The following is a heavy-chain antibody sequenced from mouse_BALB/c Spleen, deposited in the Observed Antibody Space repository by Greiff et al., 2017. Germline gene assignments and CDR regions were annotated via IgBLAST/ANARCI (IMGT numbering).Heavy chain of an antibody. Sequence: VQLQQPGAELVKPGASVKLSCKASGYTFTSYWMHWVKQRPGQGLEWIGEINPSNGRTNYNEKFKSKATLTVDKSSSTAYMQLSSLTSEDSAVYYCARPLLRYFDVWGAGTTVTVAS. J-gene: IGHJ1*01. CDR3: ARPLLRYFDV. D-gene: IGHD1-1*01. CDR2: INPSNGRT. V-gene: IGHV1S81*02. CDR1: GYTFTSYW.